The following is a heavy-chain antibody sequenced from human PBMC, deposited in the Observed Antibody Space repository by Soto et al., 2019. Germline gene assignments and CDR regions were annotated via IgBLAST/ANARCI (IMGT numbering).Heavy chain of an antibody. J-gene: IGHJ4*02. CDR1: GGSISNYY. CDR2: IYYSGSA. D-gene: IGHD2-15*01. V-gene: IGHV4-59*01. CDR3: ASAGAATLSDF. Sequence: QVQLQESGPGLVKPSETLSLTCTVSGGSISNYYCRWIRQPPGKGLGGIGYIYYSGSANYNPSLKSRVTISVDTSKNQFSLKLSSVTAADTAVYYCASAGAATLSDFWGQGTLVTVSS.